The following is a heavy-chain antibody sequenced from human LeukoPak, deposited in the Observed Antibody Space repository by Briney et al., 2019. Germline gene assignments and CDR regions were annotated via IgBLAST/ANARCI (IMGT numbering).Heavy chain of an antibody. D-gene: IGHD4-17*01. CDR2: INDGGGIV. Sequence: GGSLRLFCAASGFTFANYAMTWVRQAPGKGLQWVSSINDGGGIVYYADSVKGRFTISRDNSKNTLYLEMNSLRAEDTALYHCARDSPTVTTQIWFDPWGQGTLVTVSS. V-gene: IGHV3-23*01. CDR3: ARDSPTVTTQIWFDP. CDR1: GFTFANYA. J-gene: IGHJ5*02.